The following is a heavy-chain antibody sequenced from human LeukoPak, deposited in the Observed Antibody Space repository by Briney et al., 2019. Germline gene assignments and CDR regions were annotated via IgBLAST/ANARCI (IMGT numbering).Heavy chain of an antibody. CDR3: AKPTVGATTYYFDY. CDR1: GFTFSSYG. J-gene: IGHJ4*02. CDR2: ISYDGSNK. V-gene: IGHV3-30*18. D-gene: IGHD1-26*01. Sequence: PGRSLRLSCAASGFTFSSYGMHWVRQAPGKGLEWVAVISYDGSNKNYADSVKGRFTISRDNSKNTLYLQMNSLRAEDTAVYYCAKPTVGATTYYFDYWGQGTLVTVSS.